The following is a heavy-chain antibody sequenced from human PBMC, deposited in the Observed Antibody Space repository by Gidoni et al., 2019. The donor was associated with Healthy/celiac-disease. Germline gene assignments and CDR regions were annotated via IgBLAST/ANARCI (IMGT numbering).Heavy chain of an antibody. J-gene: IGHJ6*02. Sequence: QVQLVQSGAEVKKPGSSVKVSCKASGGTFTSYAIHWVRQAPGQGLEWMGGINPSVGTANYAQKFQGRVTITADESTSTAYMELSSLRSEDTAVYYCARLRPGYCSRTNCPYDMDDWGQGTMVTVSS. D-gene: IGHD2-2*01. CDR1: GGTFTSYA. CDR2: INPSVGTA. V-gene: IGHV1-69*01. CDR3: ARLRPGYCSRTNCPYDMDD.